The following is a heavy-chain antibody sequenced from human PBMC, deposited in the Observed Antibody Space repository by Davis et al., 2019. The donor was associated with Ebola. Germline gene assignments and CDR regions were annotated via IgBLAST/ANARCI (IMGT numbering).Heavy chain of an antibody. CDR2: ISSNGATT. D-gene: IGHD1-26*01. CDR3: GGAWD. Sequence: GESLKTPCAASGFPFSNYDMTWVRQAPGKGLDWVSRISSNGATTYYADSVRGRFTISRDNSRNTLYLQMNSLRADDTAVYYCGGAWDWGQGTLVTVSS. J-gene: IGHJ4*02. V-gene: IGHV3-23*01. CDR1: GFPFSNYD.